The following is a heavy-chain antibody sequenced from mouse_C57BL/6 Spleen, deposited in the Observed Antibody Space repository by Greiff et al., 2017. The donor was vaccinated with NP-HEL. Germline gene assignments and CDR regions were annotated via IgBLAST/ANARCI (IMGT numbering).Heavy chain of an antibody. CDR3: ARCYYGIYYAMDY. J-gene: IGHJ4*01. V-gene: IGHV1-82*01. D-gene: IGHD1-1*01. CDR2: IYPGDGDT. Sequence: VQLQQSGPELVKPGASVKISCKASGYAFSSSWMNWVKQRPGKGLEWIGRIYPGDGDTNYTGKFKGKATLTADKSSSTAYMQLSSLTSEDSAVYFCARCYYGIYYAMDYWGQGPSVTVSS. CDR1: GYAFSSSW.